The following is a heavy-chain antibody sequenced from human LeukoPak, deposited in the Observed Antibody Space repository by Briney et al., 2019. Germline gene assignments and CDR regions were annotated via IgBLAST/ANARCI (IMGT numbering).Heavy chain of an antibody. CDR2: ISYDGSNK. Sequence: GSLRLSCAASGFTFSSYDMHWVRQAPGKGLEWVTVISYDGSNKYYAESVKGRFTISRDNSKNTLYLQMDSLRGEDTAVYYCASELDYYDSSVYHRSYYYGMDVWSQGTTVTVSS. CDR1: GFTFSSYD. V-gene: IGHV3-30-3*01. CDR3: ASELDYYDSSVYHRSYYYGMDV. J-gene: IGHJ6*02. D-gene: IGHD3-22*01.